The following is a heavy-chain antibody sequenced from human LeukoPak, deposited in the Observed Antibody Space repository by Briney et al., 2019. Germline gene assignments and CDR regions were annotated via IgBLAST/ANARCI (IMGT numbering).Heavy chain of an antibody. CDR1: GFTFNNYW. J-gene: IGHJ5*02. CDR2: IKQDGSEK. V-gene: IGHV3-7*01. Sequence: PGGSLRLSCAASGFTFNNYWMSWVRQAPGKGLERVANIKQDGSEKYYVDSVKGRFTISRDNAKNSLYLQMNSLRADDAAMYYCARDSRALPPWGQGTLVTVSS. CDR3: ARDSRALPP.